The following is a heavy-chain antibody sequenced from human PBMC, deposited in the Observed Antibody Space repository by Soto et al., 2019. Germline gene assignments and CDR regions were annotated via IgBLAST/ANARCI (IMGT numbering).Heavy chain of an antibody. CDR2: ISPTRNKI. V-gene: IGHV3-48*03. D-gene: IGHD2-21*02. CDR3: ARSFPRFTAPDS. Sequence: EVQLVESGGGLVQPGGSLRLSCAASGFIFSNYEMNWVRQAPGKGLQWVSFISPTRNKIYYGESVKGRFTISRDNAKNSVFLQMNSLTAEDTAVYFCARSFPRFTAPDSWGQGTLVTVAS. CDR1: GFIFSNYE. J-gene: IGHJ5*01.